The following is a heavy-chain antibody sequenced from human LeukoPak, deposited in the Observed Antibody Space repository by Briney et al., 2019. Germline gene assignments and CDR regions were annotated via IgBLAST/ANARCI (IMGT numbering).Heavy chain of an antibody. CDR3: ARDLRNYYGMDV. V-gene: IGHV3-48*02. D-gene: IGHD1-14*01. Sequence: GGSLRLSCAASGFTFSTYSMNWVRQAPGKGLEWISFIRHDSSDIYYADSVKGRFTISRDNAKNSLYLQMNSLRDEDTAVYYCARDLRNYYGMDVWGQGTTVTVS. J-gene: IGHJ6*02. CDR2: IRHDSSDI. CDR1: GFTFSTYS.